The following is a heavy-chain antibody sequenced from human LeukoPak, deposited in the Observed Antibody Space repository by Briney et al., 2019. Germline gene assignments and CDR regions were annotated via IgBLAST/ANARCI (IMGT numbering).Heavy chain of an antibody. CDR3: ARDRGFYYGSGSYVYYFDY. J-gene: IGHJ4*02. CDR1: GYSISSGYY. Sequence: SETLSLTCAVPGYSISSGYYWGWIRQPPGKGLEWIGSIYHSGSTYYNPSLKSRVTISVDTSKNQFSLKLSSVTAADTAVYYCARDRGFYYGSGSYVYYFDYWGQGTLVTVSS. V-gene: IGHV4-38-2*02. D-gene: IGHD3-10*01. CDR2: IYHSGST.